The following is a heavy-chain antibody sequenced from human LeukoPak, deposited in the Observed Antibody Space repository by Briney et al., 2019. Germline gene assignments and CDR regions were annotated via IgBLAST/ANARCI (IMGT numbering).Heavy chain of an antibody. Sequence: SETLSLTCPVSSGSMSSYYWSWIRQPPEKVREWIAYTYYRGRTNYNPTLKSRVPTSVDTSENHFSLKLSSVTAADTAVYVCARHGITIFGVVADLYGMDVWGQGTTVTVSS. V-gene: IGHV4-59*08. CDR1: SGSMSSYY. J-gene: IGHJ6*02. CDR3: ARHGITIFGVVADLYGMDV. D-gene: IGHD3-3*01. CDR2: TYYRGRT.